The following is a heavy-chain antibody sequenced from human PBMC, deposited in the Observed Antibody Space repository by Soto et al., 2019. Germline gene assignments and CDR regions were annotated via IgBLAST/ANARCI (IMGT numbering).Heavy chain of an antibody. D-gene: IGHD5-12*01. CDR3: MRGNTGYGNFDY. CDR1: GFSLNNYW. V-gene: IGHV3-74*01. Sequence: HPGGSLRLSXAVSGFSLNNYWMHWVRQRPGKGLVWVARIYRDGTTSYADSVKGRFTISRDNAKNTVSLQMNSLKDEDTAVYYCMRGNTGYGNFDYWGQGTLVTVSS. CDR2: IYRDGTT. J-gene: IGHJ4*02.